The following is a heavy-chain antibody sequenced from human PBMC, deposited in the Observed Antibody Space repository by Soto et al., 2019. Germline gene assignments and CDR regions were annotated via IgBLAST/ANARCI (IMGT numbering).Heavy chain of an antibody. CDR1: GYTFTSYD. V-gene: IGHV1-8*01. Sequence: GASVKVSCQASGYTFTSYDINWVRQATGQGLEWMGWMNPNSGNTGYAQKFQGRVTMTRNTSISTAYMELSSLRSEDTAVYYCARVNYDILTNYYYYMDVWGKGTTVTVSS. CDR3: ARVNYDILTNYYYYMDV. J-gene: IGHJ6*03. CDR2: MNPNSGNT. D-gene: IGHD3-9*01.